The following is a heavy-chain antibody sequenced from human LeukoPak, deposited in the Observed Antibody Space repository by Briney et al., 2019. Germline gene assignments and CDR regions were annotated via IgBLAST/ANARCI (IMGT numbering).Heavy chain of an antibody. CDR3: ARVDSSYYRGGYFDY. D-gene: IGHD3-3*01. J-gene: IGHJ4*02. CDR2: ISYDGSNK. CDR1: GFTFSSYA. V-gene: IGHV3-30-3*01. Sequence: GGSLRLSCAASGFTFSSYAMHWVRQAPGKGLEWVAVISYDGSNKHYAGSVKGRFTISRDNSKNTLYLQMDSLRAEDTAVYYCARVDSSYYRGGYFDYWGQGTLVTVSA.